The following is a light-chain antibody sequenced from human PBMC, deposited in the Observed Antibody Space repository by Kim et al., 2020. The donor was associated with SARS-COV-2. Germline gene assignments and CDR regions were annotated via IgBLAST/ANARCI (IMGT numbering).Light chain of an antibody. CDR1: YSDVGGYNE. J-gene: IGLJ1*01. CDR3: SSYAGSNNLFV. CDR2: DVS. V-gene: IGLV2-8*01. Sequence: QSALTQPPSASGSPGQSVTISCTGTYSDVGGYNEVYWYQQHQGKAPKLMIYDVSKRPSGVPDRFSDSKSGNTASLTVSGLQAEDEADYYCSSYAGSNNLFVFGTGTKVTVL.